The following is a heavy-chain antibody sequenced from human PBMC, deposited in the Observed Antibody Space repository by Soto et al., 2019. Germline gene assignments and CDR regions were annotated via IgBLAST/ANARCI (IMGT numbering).Heavy chain of an antibody. J-gene: IGHJ5*02. CDR1: GFTFSNYG. CDR3: ARGVYDSSGYYYP. D-gene: IGHD3-22*01. Sequence: PGGSLRLSCAASGFTFSNYGMHWVRQAPGKGLEWVTVISSDGNNKYYADSVRGRFTISRGNAKNSLYLQMNNLRAEDTAVYYCARGVYDSSGYYYPWGQGTLVTVSS. CDR2: ISSDGNNK. V-gene: IGHV3-30*03.